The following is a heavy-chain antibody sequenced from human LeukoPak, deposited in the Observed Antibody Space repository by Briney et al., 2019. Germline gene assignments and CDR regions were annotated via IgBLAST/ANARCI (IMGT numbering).Heavy chain of an antibody. CDR2: IYYSGST. Sequence: SETLSLNCTVSGGSISSGGYYWSWIRQHPGKGLEWIGYIYYSGSTYYNPSLKSRVTISVDTSKNQFSLKLSSVTAADTAVYYCARDTRPVTNYYYYYGMDVWGQGTTVTVSS. D-gene: IGHD4-17*01. J-gene: IGHJ6*02. CDR1: GGSISSGGYY. CDR3: ARDTRPVTNYYYYYGMDV. V-gene: IGHV4-31*03.